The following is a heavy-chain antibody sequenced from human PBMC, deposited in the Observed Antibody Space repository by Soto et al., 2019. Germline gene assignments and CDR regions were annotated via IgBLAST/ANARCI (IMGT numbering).Heavy chain of an antibody. Sequence: SETLSLTCTVSGGSISSYYWSWIRQPPGKGLEWIGYIYYSGSTNYNPSLKSRVTISVDTSKNQFSLKLSSVTAADTAVYYSTRGRRYCSGGSCYSLDYWGQGTLVTVSS. V-gene: IGHV4-59*01. CDR2: IYYSGST. D-gene: IGHD2-15*01. CDR1: GGSISSYY. J-gene: IGHJ4*02. CDR3: TRGRRYCSGGSCYSLDY.